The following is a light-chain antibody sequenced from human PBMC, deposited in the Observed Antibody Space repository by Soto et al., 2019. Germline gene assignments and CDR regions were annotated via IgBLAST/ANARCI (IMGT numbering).Light chain of an antibody. CDR1: QSVSSN. J-gene: IGKJ4*01. V-gene: IGKV3-20*01. Sequence: EMLMTQSPATLSVSPGERATLSCRASQSVSSNLAWYQQKPGQAPRLLIYGASSRATGIPDRFSGSGSGTDFTLTISRLEPEDFAVYYCQQYGSSPLTFGGGTKVDIK. CDR2: GAS. CDR3: QQYGSSPLT.